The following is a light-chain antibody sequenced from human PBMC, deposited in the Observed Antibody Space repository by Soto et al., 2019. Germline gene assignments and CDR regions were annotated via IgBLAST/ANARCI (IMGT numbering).Light chain of an antibody. CDR2: YDS. J-gene: IGLJ1*01. CDR3: QVWDSSSDLYV. Sequence: SYELTQPPSVSVAPGKTARITCGGNNIESKNVHWYQQKPGQAPVLVIYYDSDRPSGIPERFSRSNSGNTATLTISRVEVGDEADYYCQVWDSSSDLYVFGTGTKVTVL. CDR1: NIESKN. V-gene: IGLV3-21*04.